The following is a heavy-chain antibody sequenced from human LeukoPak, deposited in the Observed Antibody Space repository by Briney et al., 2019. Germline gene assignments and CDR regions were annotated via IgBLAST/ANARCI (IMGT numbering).Heavy chain of an antibody. V-gene: IGHV1-24*01. CDR3: ATMNIAAAGLEGFH. CDR2: FDPEDGET. J-gene: IGHJ4*02. Sequence: ASVKVSCKVSGYTLTELSMHWVRQAPGKGLEWMGAFDPEDGETIYAQKFQGRVTMTEDTSTDTAYMELSSLRSEDTAVYFCATMNIAAAGLEGFHWGQGTLVTVSS. D-gene: IGHD6-13*01. CDR1: GYTLTELS.